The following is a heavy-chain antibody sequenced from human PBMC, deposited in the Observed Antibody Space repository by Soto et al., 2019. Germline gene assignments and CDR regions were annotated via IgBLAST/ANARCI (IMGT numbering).Heavy chain of an antibody. V-gene: IGHV4-59*01. CDR2: IYDSGGA. Sequence: SETLSLTCTVSPAPITINYWSWTRQAPGTGLEWIGEIYDSGGATHNGTLKRRVTLSADTSKDESSLKLSCVTAADTAVDYCARDAGGPCGLWGPGILVTVSS. D-gene: IGHD2-15*01. J-gene: IGHJ4*01. CDR1: PAPITINY. CDR3: ARDAGGPCGL.